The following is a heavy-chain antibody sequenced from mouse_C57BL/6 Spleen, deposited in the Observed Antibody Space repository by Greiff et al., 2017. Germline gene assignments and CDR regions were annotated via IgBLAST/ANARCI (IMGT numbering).Heavy chain of an antibody. CDR2: IRNKANNHAT. J-gene: IGHJ1*03. CDR3: TRPGYDYDDWYFDV. Sequence: EVKLEESGGGLVQPGGSMKLSCAASGFTFSDAWMDWVRQSPEKGLEWVAEIRNKANNHATYYAESVKGRFTISRDDSKSSVYLQMNSLRAEDTGIYYCTRPGYDYDDWYFDVWGTGTTVTVSS. CDR1: GFTFSDAW. V-gene: IGHV6-6*01. D-gene: IGHD2-4*01.